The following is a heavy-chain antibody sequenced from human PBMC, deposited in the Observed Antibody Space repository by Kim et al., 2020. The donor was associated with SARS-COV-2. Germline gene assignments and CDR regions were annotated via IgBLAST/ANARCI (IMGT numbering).Heavy chain of an antibody. J-gene: IGHJ4*02. V-gene: IGHV1-8*01. CDR1: GYTFTSYD. CDR2: MNPNSGNT. D-gene: IGHD2-8*02. CDR3: ARGHPLSYCTGGVCYWDY. Sequence: ASVKVSCKASGYTFTSYDINWVRQATGQGLEWMGWMNPNSGNTGYAQKFQGRVTMTRNTSISTAYMELSSLRSEDTAVYYCARGHPLSYCTGGVCYWDYWGQGTLVTVSS.